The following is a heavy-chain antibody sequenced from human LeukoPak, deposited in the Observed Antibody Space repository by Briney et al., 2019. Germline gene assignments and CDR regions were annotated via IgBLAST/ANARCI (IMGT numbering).Heavy chain of an antibody. V-gene: IGHV3-23*01. CDR1: GFTFRKHG. CDR3: AKRSGINYGFFDS. D-gene: IGHD1-26*01. CDR2: ISPSGDIT. J-gene: IGHJ4*02. Sequence: GGSLRLSCAASGFTFRKHGMNWVRQAPGKGLEWVSGISPSGDITYYADSVKGRFTISRDNSKNTAYLQMNSLRSEDTAVYYCAKRSGINYGFFDSWGQGTLVTVSS.